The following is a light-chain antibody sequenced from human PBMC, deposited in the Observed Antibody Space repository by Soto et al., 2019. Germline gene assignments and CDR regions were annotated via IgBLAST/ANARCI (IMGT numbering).Light chain of an antibody. Sequence: QSVLAQPASVSASPGQSIFISCTGTSEDIGAYDYVSWYQQHPGKAPKLILYAVNDRPSGVSSRFSGSKSGNTASLTISGVQPDEEADYYCSSYRSSDTLEVFGTGTKVNVL. CDR2: AVN. V-gene: IGLV2-14*01. J-gene: IGLJ1*01. CDR3: SSYRSSDTLEV. CDR1: SEDIGAYDY.